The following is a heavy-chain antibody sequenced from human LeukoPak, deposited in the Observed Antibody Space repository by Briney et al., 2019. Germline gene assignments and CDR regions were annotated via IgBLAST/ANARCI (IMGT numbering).Heavy chain of an antibody. Sequence: PGGSLRLSCAASGFTFSSYSMNWVRQAPGKGLEWVSSISSSSSYIYYADSVKGRFTISRDNAKNSLYLQMNGLRAEDTAVYYCARGQTTVIPYYFDYWGQGTLVTVSS. D-gene: IGHD4-17*01. V-gene: IGHV3-21*01. J-gene: IGHJ4*02. CDR3: ARGQTTVIPYYFDY. CDR1: GFTFSSYS. CDR2: ISSSSSYI.